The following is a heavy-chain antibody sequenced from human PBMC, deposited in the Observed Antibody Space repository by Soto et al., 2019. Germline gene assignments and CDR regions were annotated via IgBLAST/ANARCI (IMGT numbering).Heavy chain of an antibody. V-gene: IGHV1-2*04. CDR3: ARGSPGSSRILDY. J-gene: IGHJ4*02. CDR2: INPNSGGT. CDR1: GGTFSSYT. D-gene: IGHD2-2*01. Sequence: GASVKVSCKASGGTFSSYTISWVRQAPGQGLEWMGWINPNSGGTNYAQKFQGWVTMTRDTSISTAYMELSRLRSDDTAVYYCARGSPGSSRILDYWGQGTLVTVSS.